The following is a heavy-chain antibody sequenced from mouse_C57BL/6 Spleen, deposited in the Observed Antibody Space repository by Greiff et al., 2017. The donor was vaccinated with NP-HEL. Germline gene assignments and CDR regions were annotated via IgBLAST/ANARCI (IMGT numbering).Heavy chain of an antibody. J-gene: IGHJ2*01. CDR1: GYSFTGYY. CDR3: ARHTDYSNYGRYYFDY. V-gene: IGHV1-42*01. CDR2: INPSNGGT. Sequence: VQLQQSGPELVKPGASVKISCKASGYSFTGYYMNWVKQSPEKSLEWIGEINPSNGGTTYNQKFKAKATLTVDKSSSTAYMQLKSLTSEDSAVYYCARHTDYSNYGRYYFDYWGQGTTLTVSS. D-gene: IGHD2-5*01.